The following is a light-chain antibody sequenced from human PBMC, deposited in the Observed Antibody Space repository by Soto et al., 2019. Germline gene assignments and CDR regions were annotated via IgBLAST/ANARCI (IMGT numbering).Light chain of an antibody. CDR1: QSVSSSY. J-gene: IGKJ1*01. CDR3: QQYGSSPRT. Sequence: EIVLTQSPGTLSLSPGERATLSCRASQSVSSSYLAWYQQKPGQAPRLLIYGASSRATGIPDRFSGSGSGTDFPLPISSLDPEDFAVYYCQQYGSSPRTFAQGTKVDIK. V-gene: IGKV3-20*01. CDR2: GAS.